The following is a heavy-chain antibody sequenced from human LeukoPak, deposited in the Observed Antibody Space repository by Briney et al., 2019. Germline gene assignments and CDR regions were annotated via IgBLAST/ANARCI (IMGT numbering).Heavy chain of an antibody. CDR3: ARGVDTAMGVGY. J-gene: IGHJ4*02. Sequence: PSETLSLTCTVSGGSISSSSYYWGWIRQPPGKGLEWIGSIYYSGSTYYNPSLKSRVTISVDTSKNQFSLKLSSVTAADTAVYYCARGVDTAMGVGYWGQGTLVTVSS. CDR2: IYYSGST. CDR1: GGSISSSSYY. V-gene: IGHV4-39*01. D-gene: IGHD5-18*01.